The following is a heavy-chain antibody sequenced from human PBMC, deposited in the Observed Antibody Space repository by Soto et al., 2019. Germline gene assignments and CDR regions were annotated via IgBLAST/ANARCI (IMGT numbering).Heavy chain of an antibody. CDR1: GGAFSSYA. CDR3: ARRVTIIDDS. Sequence: GAXVRVSCTGTGGAFSSYAIRWLRQAPGQGLEWMGGIIPIFGTANYAQKFQGRVTITADESTSTASMELSSLRSEDTAVYYCARRVTIIDDSWGQGTLVTVSS. CDR2: IIPIFGTA. D-gene: IGHD3-22*01. V-gene: IGHV1-69*13. J-gene: IGHJ5*01.